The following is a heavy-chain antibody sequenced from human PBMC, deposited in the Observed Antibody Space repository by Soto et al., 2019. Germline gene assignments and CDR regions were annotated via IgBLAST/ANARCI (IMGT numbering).Heavy chain of an antibody. CDR3: ARLIESPGYSGSGFEY. D-gene: IGHD5-12*01. Sequence: GECLTSSSTCSGYSFASYSIGWVRQMPGKGLEWMGIIYPGDSDTRYSPSFQGQVTISADKSISTAYLQWSSLKASDTAMYYCARLIESPGYSGSGFEYWGQGSLVTVS. CDR1: GYSFASYS. J-gene: IGHJ4*02. CDR2: IYPGDSDT. V-gene: IGHV5-51*01.